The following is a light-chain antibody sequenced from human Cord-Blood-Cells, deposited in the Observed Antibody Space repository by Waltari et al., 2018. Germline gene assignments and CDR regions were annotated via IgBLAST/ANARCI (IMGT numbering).Light chain of an antibody. CDR1: SSDVGGYYD. Sequence: QSALTQHRSQSRSPGQSATIPFTGTSSDVGGYYDVSWYQQHPGKAPKLMIYDLSKRPSGVPDRFSGSKSGNTASLTISGLQAEDEADYYCCSYAGSYTYVFGTGTKVTVL. CDR3: CSYAGSYTYV. J-gene: IGLJ1*01. CDR2: DLS. V-gene: IGLV2-11*01.